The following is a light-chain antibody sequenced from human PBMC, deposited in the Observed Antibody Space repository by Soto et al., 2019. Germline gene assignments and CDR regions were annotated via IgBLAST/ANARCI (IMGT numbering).Light chain of an antibody. J-gene: IGKJ1*01. V-gene: IGKV1-39*01. Sequence: DIQMTQSPSSLSASVGDGVTITCRASQSISNYVSWYQQKPGKAPKLLIYAATRLQSGVPSRFSGSKSGTEFTLTIHSLQPEDFATYYCQQSYSRVTFGQGTRVEVK. CDR3: QQSYSRVT. CDR1: QSISNY. CDR2: AAT.